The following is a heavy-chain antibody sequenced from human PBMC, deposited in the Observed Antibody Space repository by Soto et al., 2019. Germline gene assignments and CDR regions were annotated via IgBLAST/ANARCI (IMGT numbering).Heavy chain of an antibody. Sequence: GGSLRLSCAASGFTFGSYAMSWVRQAPGKGLEWVSAISGSGGSTYYADSVKGRFTISRDNSKNTLYLQMNSLRAEDTAVYYCAKDHITMVRGVPENFDYWGQGTLVTVSS. V-gene: IGHV3-23*01. CDR1: GFTFGSYA. CDR2: ISGSGGST. D-gene: IGHD3-10*01. J-gene: IGHJ4*02. CDR3: AKDHITMVRGVPENFDY.